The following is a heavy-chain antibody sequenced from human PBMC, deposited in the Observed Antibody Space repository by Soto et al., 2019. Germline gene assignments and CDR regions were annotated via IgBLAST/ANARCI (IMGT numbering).Heavy chain of an antibody. CDR3: DGGATRRAPFQH. J-gene: IGHJ1*01. Sequence: PWESLSLSCTASVFPVSDQSMNWVRQARGKGLEWIGRSTNRANGNNTIYAATAEGRSSVSWDDLTNSLHLQLRNLKTADSAGYFCDGGATRRAPFQHWGQGTVVTVSS. CDR2: STNRANGNNT. CDR1: VFPVSDQS. D-gene: IGHD6-6*01. V-gene: IGHV3-72*01.